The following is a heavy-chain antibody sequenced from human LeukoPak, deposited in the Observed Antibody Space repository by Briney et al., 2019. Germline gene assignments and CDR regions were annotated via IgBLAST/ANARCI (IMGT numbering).Heavy chain of an antibody. CDR1: GGSFSVYY. CDR3: ARGRRVVVPAAMGPDNPPFDY. CDR2: INHSGST. Sequence: PSETLSLTCAVYGGSFSVYYWSWIRKPPGKGLEWIGEINHSGSTNYNPSLKSRVTISVDTSKNQFSLKLSSVTAADTAVYYCARGRRVVVPAAMGPDNPPFDYWGQGTLVTVSS. J-gene: IGHJ4*02. D-gene: IGHD2-2*01. V-gene: IGHV4-34*01.